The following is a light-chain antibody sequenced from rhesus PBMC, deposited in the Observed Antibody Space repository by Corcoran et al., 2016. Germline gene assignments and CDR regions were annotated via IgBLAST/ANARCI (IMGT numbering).Light chain of an antibody. Sequence: DIVMTQSPDSLAVSLGERVTINCKSSQSLLYSSTNKNYLAWYQQKPGQAPKLLIYWASTRESGVPNRFSGSGSGTDFTLTIRGLQAEDVAVYYCQQYYSTPYSFGQGTKVEIK. CDR2: WAS. V-gene: IGKV4-1*01. CDR3: QQYYSTPYS. CDR1: QSLLYSSTNKNY. J-gene: IGKJ2*01.